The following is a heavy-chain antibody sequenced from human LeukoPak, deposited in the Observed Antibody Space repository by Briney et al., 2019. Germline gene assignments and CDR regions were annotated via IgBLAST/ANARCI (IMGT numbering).Heavy chain of an antibody. D-gene: IGHD3-22*01. J-gene: IGHJ4*02. CDR1: GGSFRGYH. CDR3: ARGSSGYYYKADY. V-gene: IGHV4-34*01. CDR2: INHSGST. Sequence: PSETLSLTCAVYGGSFRGYHWSCIRQPPGKGLEWIGEINHSGSTNYNPSLKSRVTISVDTSKNQFSLKLSSVTAADTAVYYCARGSSGYYYKADYWGQGTLVTVSS.